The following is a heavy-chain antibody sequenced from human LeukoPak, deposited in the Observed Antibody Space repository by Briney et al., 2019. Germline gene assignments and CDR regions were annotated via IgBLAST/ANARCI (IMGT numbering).Heavy chain of an antibody. J-gene: IGHJ4*02. Sequence: GGSLRLSCAASGFTFSSYWMNWARQAPGKGLEWVSVISGSGGSTYYADSVKGRFTISRDNSKNTLYLQMNSLRAEDTAVYYCAKDERKLLRFLEWLLFFDYWGQGTLVTVSS. V-gene: IGHV3-23*01. CDR3: AKDERKLLRFLEWLLFFDY. CDR2: ISGSGGST. CDR1: GFTFSSYW. D-gene: IGHD3-3*01.